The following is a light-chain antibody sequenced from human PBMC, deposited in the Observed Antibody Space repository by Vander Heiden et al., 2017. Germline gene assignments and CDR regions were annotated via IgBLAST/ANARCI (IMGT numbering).Light chain of an antibody. CDR1: QSISSW. V-gene: IGKV1-5*03. CDR3: QQYNTYSPFT. Sequence: DIQMTQSPSTLSASVGDRVTITCRASQSISSWLAWYQQKPGKAPKLLIYKASSLESGVPSRFSGSGYGTEFTLTMSSRQPDDFATYYCQQYNTYSPFTFGQGTKLEIK. CDR2: KAS. J-gene: IGKJ2*01.